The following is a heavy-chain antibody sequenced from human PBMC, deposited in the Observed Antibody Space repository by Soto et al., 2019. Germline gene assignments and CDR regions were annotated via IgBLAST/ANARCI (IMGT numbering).Heavy chain of an antibody. J-gene: IGHJ5*02. Sequence: SQTLSLTCAISGDSVSSNRAAWNWIRQSPSRGLEWLGRTYYRSKWYNDYAASVKGRITIDPDTSKNQFSLQLNSVTPEDTAVYYCARCEAAAGNNCFDPWGQGILVTVSS. CDR3: ARCEAAAGNNCFDP. D-gene: IGHD6-25*01. V-gene: IGHV6-1*01. CDR1: GDSVSSNRAA. CDR2: TYYRSKWYN.